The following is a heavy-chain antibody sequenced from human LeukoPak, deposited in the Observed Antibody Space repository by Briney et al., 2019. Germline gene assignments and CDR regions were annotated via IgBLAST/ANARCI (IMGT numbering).Heavy chain of an antibody. CDR1: GYSFTGYW. V-gene: IGHV5-51*01. J-gene: IGHJ4*02. Sequence: GESLKISWKGSGYSFTGYWIGWLRQMPGKGLDWMGIINPGDSDTRYSPYFQAQVTISADKSISTAYLQWSSLKASDTAMYYCATTYGGQGVFDYWGQGTLVTVSS. CDR2: INPGDSDT. CDR3: ATTYGGQGVFDY. D-gene: IGHD4/OR15-4a*01.